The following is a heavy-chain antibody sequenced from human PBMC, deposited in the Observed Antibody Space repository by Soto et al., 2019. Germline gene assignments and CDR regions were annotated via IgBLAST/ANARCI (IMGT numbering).Heavy chain of an antibody. Sequence: EVQLVESGGGLVKPGGSLRLSCAASGFTFSNAWMNWVRQAPGKGREWFGRIKSKTDGGTTDYAAPVKGRFTISRDDSKNTLYLQMNSLKTEDTAVYYCTALPHGSWYYYGMDVWGQGTTVTVSS. D-gene: IGHD6-13*01. CDR2: IKSKTDGGTT. J-gene: IGHJ6*02. CDR1: GFTFSNAW. V-gene: IGHV3-15*07. CDR3: TALPHGSWYYYGMDV.